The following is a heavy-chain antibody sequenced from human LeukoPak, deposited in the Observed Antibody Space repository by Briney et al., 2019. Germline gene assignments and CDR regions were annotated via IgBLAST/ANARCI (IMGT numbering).Heavy chain of an antibody. CDR1: GGSIRSYY. J-gene: IGHJ4*02. CDR3: ARVGTTMNFDY. CDR2: IYYSGST. V-gene: IGHV4-59*01. Sequence: SETLSLTCTVSGGSIRSYYWSWIRQPPGKGLEWIGYIYYSGSTNYNPSLKSRVTISVDTSKNQFSLKLSSVTAADTAVYYCARVGTTMNFDYWGQGTLVTVSS. D-gene: IGHD1/OR15-1a*01.